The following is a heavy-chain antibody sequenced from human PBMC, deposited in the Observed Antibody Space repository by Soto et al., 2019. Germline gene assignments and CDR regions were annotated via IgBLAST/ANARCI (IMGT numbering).Heavy chain of an antibody. CDR2: IIPIFGTA. V-gene: IGHV1-69*13. Sequence: SVKVSCKASGGTFSSYAISWVRQAPGQGLEWMGGIIPIFGTANYAQKFQGRVTITADESTSTAYMELSSLRSEDTAVYYCARETYGDSNLDYWGQGTLVTVSS. CDR3: ARETYGDSNLDY. D-gene: IGHD4-4*01. J-gene: IGHJ4*02. CDR1: GGTFSSYA.